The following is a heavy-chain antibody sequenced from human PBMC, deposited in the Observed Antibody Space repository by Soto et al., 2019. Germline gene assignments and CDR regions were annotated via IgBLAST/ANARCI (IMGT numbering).Heavy chain of an antibody. D-gene: IGHD2-21*02. Sequence: QVQLMQSGAEVKKPGSSVKVSCKASGGTFRNYAISWVRQAPGQGLEWMGGTIPIFGTANYAQKFQGRVTITADESTSTAYMELRSLRSKDTAVYYCARPTQIKHYCSGDCYSAPLDNRGQGILVTVSS. CDR1: GGTFRNYA. CDR2: TIPIFGTA. V-gene: IGHV1-69*12. J-gene: IGHJ4*02. CDR3: ARPTQIKHYCSGDCYSAPLDN.